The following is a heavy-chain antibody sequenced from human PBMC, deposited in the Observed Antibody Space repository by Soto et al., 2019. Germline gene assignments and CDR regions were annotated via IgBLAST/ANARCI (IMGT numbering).Heavy chain of an antibody. V-gene: IGHV3-9*01. Sequence: EVQLVESGGGLVQPGRSLRLSCAASGFTFDDYAMHWVRQAPGKGLEWVSGISWNSGNIGYADSVKGRFTISRDNAKNSLYVQMNSLRAEDTAFYYCAKDVGSQVRGLQFWGQGTLVTVSS. CDR1: GFTFDDYA. J-gene: IGHJ4*02. CDR2: ISWNSGNI. D-gene: IGHD3-10*01. CDR3: AKDVGSQVRGLQF.